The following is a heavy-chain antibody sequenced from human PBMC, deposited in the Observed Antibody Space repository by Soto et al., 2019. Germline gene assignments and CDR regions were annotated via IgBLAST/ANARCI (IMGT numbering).Heavy chain of an antibody. CDR2: ISAHNGNT. Sequence: APGKGSCKASGYTFTSYGITWVRQAPGQGLEWMGWISAHNGNTNYAQKLQGRVTMTTDTSTSTAYMELRSLRSDDTAVYYCARDGRLIDQYDSSSYYGYWGERTLVPV. J-gene: IGHJ4*02. V-gene: IGHV1-18*04. CDR3: ARDGRLIDQYDSSSYYGY. D-gene: IGHD3-22*01. CDR1: GYTFTSYG.